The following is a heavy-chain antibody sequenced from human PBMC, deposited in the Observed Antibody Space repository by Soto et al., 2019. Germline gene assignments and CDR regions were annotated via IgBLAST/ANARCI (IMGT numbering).Heavy chain of an antibody. J-gene: IGHJ4*02. CDR2: ISGSGGTT. D-gene: IGHD3-22*01. CDR1: VFTFNNYA. V-gene: IGHV3-23*01. Sequence: EVQLLDSGGCLVQPGGSLRLSCAASVFTFNNYAMTWVRQAPGKGLEWVSHISGSGGTTYNADSVKGRFSISRDNSKNTLHLQMYSLRAEDTAVYYCARERIYYESSGYPFAHFDSWGQGTLVTVSS. CDR3: ARERIYYESSGYPFAHFDS.